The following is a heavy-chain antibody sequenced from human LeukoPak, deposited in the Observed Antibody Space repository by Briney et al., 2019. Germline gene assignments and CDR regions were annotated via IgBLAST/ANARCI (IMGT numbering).Heavy chain of an antibody. Sequence: GGSLRLSCAASGFTFSSYAMSWVRQAPGKGLEWVSAISDRGGSTYYADSVKGRFTISRDNSRNTLYLQMNSLRAEDTAIYYCLRGWYLDYWGQGTLVTVSS. J-gene: IGHJ4*02. D-gene: IGHD6-19*01. CDR3: LRGWYLDY. CDR2: ISDRGGST. CDR1: GFTFSSYA. V-gene: IGHV3-23*01.